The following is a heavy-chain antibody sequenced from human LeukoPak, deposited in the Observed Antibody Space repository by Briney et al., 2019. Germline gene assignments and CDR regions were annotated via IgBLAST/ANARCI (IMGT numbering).Heavy chain of an antibody. V-gene: IGHV4-34*01. CDR1: GGSFSGYY. CDR3: ASGPYCSSTSCDKNWFDP. CDR2: INHSGST. D-gene: IGHD2-2*01. J-gene: IGHJ5*02. Sequence: SETLSLTCAVYGGSFSGYYWSWIRQPPGKGLEWIGEINHSGSTNYNPSLKSRVTISVDTSKNQFSLKLSSVTAADTAVYYCASGPYCSSTSCDKNWFDPWGQGTLVTVSS.